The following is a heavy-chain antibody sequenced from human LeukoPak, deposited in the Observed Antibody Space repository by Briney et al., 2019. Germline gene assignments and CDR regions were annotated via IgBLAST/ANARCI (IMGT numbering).Heavy chain of an antibody. D-gene: IGHD4-17*01. CDR3: ARDDYGETFDY. CDR2: ISSSSSYI. J-gene: IGHJ4*02. CDR1: GFTFSSYS. V-gene: IGHV3-21*04. Sequence: GGSLRLSCAASGFTFSSYSMNWVRQAPGKGLEWVSSISSSSSYIYYADSVKGRFTISRDNSKNTLYLQMNSLRAEDTAVYYCARDDYGETFDYWGQGTLVTVSS.